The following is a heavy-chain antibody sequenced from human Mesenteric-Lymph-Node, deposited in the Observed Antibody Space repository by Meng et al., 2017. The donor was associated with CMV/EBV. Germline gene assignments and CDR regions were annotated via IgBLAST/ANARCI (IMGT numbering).Heavy chain of an antibody. D-gene: IGHD5-12*01. Sequence: SETLSLTCTVSGGSFSDYYWTWIRQPPGKGLEWIGYVHSSGSTNYNPSLKSRVTMSVDTSNKQFSLRLNSVTAADTAVYFCARDGYSTISREGWFDPWGQGILVTVSS. V-gene: IGHV4-59*01. CDR1: GGSFSDYY. CDR3: ARDGYSTISREGWFDP. CDR2: VHSSGST. J-gene: IGHJ5*02.